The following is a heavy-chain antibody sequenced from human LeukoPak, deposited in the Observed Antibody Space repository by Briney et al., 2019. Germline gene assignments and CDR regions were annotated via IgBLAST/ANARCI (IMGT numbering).Heavy chain of an antibody. CDR1: GYTFTGYY. J-gene: IGHJ3*02. V-gene: IGHV1-2*02. CDR2: INPNSGGT. CDR3: ARSSDYDSSGYDAFDI. Sequence: GASVKVSCKASGYTFTGYYMHWVRQAPGQGLEWMGWINPNSGGTNYAQKVQGRVTMTRDTSISTAYMELSRLRSDDTAVYYCARSSDYDSSGYDAFDIWGQGTMVTVSS. D-gene: IGHD3-22*01.